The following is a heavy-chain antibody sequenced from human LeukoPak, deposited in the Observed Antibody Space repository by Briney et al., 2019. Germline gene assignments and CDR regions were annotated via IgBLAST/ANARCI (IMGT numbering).Heavy chain of an antibody. CDR3: ARGRGLGDIVVVVADPYWYFDL. V-gene: IGHV1-8*01. D-gene: IGHD2-15*01. CDR2: MNPNSGNT. J-gene: IGHJ2*01. Sequence: ASVKVSCKASVYTFTSYDINWVRQATGQGLEWMGWMNPNSGNTGYAQKFQGRVTMTRSTSISTAYMELSSLRSEDTVVYHCARGRGLGDIVVVVADPYWYFDLWGRGTLVTVSS. CDR1: VYTFTSYD.